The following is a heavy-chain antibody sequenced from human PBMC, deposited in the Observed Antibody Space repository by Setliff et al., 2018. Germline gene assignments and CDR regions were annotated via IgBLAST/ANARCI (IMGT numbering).Heavy chain of an antibody. Sequence: GGSLRLSCAASGFNFSTYSMHWVRQAPGKGLEWVSYSSSGGNIIKYADSVKGRFTISRDTAKNSLYLQMNSLRVEDTAVYYCARDPSPGGQLLPDLWGQGTLVTVSS. V-gene: IGHV3-48*01. J-gene: IGHJ5*02. CDR1: GFNFSTYS. CDR2: SSSGGNII. D-gene: IGHD3-10*01. CDR3: ARDPSPGGQLLPDL.